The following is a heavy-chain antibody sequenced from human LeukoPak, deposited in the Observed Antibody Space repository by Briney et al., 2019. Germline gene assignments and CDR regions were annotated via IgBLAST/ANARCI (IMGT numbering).Heavy chain of an antibody. CDR2: INNRAST. CDR3: ARGQPGLIAVAGTRKYFDY. J-gene: IGHJ4*02. D-gene: IGHD6-19*01. Sequence: RIRKKKGKGREWGGEINNRASTNYNPSLKSRVTTSVDTSKNQFSLKLSSVTAADTAVYYCARGQPGLIAVAGTRKYFDYWGQGTLVTVSS. V-gene: IGHV4-34*01.